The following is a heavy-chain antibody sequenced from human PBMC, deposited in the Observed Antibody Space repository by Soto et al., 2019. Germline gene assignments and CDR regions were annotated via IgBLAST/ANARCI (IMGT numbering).Heavy chain of an antibody. Sequence: GGSLRLSCAASGFTFSSYAMHWVRQAPGKGLEWVAVISYDGSNKYYADSVKGRFTISRDNSKNTLYLQMNSLRAEDTAVYYCARDYSLGTVVTYSVDYWGQGTLVTVSS. J-gene: IGHJ4*02. CDR3: ARDYSLGTVVTYSVDY. D-gene: IGHD2-21*02. V-gene: IGHV3-30-3*01. CDR2: ISYDGSNK. CDR1: GFTFSSYA.